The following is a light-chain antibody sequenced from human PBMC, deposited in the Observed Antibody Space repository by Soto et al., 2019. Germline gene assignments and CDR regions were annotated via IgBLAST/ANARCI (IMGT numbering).Light chain of an antibody. CDR1: QRVSTN. CDR3: QLYSSSPS. J-gene: IGKJ5*01. Sequence: EIVMTQSPTTLSVSPGERATLSCRASQRVSTNLAWYQQKPGQVPSLLIYGASTRASGIPARFSGSGSGTEFALTVGSLQSEDFAVYFCQLYSSSPSFGPGTRREMK. CDR2: GAS. V-gene: IGKV3-15*01.